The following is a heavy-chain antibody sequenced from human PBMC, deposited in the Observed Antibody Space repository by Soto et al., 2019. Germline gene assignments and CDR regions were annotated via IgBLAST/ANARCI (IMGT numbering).Heavy chain of an antibody. D-gene: IGHD3-22*01. J-gene: IGHJ4*02. CDR2: IYHSGST. CDR1: GGSISSSNW. V-gene: IGHV4-4*02. Sequence: SETLSLTCAVSGGSISSSNWWSWVRQPPGKGLEWIGEIYHSGSTNYNPSLKSRVTISVDKSKNQFSLKLSSVIAADTAVYYCARSRRSGYYYGDDYWGQGTLVTVS. CDR3: ARSRRSGYYYGDDY.